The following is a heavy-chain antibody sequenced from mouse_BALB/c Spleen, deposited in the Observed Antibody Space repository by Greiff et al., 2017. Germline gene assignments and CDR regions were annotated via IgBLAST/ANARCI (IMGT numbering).Heavy chain of an antibody. V-gene: IGHV2-5-1*01. CDR1: GFSLTSYG. D-gene: IGHD1-1*01. CDR2: IWRGGST. J-gene: IGHJ4*01. Sequence: VQLQQSGPSLVQPSQSLSITCTVSGFSLTSYGVHWVRQSPGKGLEWLGVIWRGGSTDYNAAFMSRLSITKDNSKSQVFFKMNSLQADDTAIYYCAKIYGSRYYAMDYWGQGTSVTVSS. CDR3: AKIYGSRYYAMDY.